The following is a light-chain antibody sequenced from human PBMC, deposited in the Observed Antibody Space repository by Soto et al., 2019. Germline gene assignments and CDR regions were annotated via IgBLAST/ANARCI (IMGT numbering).Light chain of an antibody. CDR3: QQYAISPLT. CDR2: GAS. CDR1: ETVKKNS. Sequence: EIVLTQSPGSVSLSPGERATLSCRASETVKKNSLAWYQQKPGQAPSLLIYGASRRATGIPDSFSGSGSETDFILTISRLEPDNSAVYYCQQYAISPLTFGGGTKVEI. J-gene: IGKJ4*01. V-gene: IGKV3-20*01.